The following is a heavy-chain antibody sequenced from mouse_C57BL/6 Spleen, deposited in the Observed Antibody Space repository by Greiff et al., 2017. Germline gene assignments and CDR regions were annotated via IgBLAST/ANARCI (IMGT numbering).Heavy chain of an antibody. J-gene: IGHJ2*01. CDR3: ARQGGSNWEYYFDY. CDR2: ISSGGSYT. D-gene: IGHD4-1*01. CDR1: GFTFSSYG. Sequence: EVMLVESGGDLVKPGGSLKLSCAASGFTFSSYGMSWVRQTPDKRLEWVATISSGGSYTYYPDSVKGRFTISRDNAKNTLYLQMSSLKSEDTAMYYCARQGGSNWEYYFDYWGQGTTLTVSS. V-gene: IGHV5-6*01.